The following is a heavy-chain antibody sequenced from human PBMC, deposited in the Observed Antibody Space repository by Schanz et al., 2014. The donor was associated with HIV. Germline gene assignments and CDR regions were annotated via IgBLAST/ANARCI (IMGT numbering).Heavy chain of an antibody. Sequence: EVQLVESGGGLVQPGGSLRLSCAASGFTFSRYWMSWVRQAPGKGLEWVANIKQDGSEKHYVASVKGRFTISRDNAKNSLYLQMSSLRADDTAVYYCARDSGPGIYWGQGTLVIVSS. CDR1: GFTFSRYW. J-gene: IGHJ4*02. CDR2: IKQDGSEK. D-gene: IGHD3-10*01. CDR3: ARDSGPGIY. V-gene: IGHV3-7*01.